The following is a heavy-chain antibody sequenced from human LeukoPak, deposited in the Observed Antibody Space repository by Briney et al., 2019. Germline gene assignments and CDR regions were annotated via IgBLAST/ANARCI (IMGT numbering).Heavy chain of an antibody. CDR3: ASGLVELDY. D-gene: IGHD1-1*01. Sequence: GGSLRLSCAASGFTFTNYAMNWVRQAPGKGLEWVANIKQDGSAKYYMDSVKGRFAISRDNAKNSLYLRMNSLGAEDTAVYYCASGLVELDYWGQGTLVTVSS. V-gene: IGHV3-7*01. CDR2: IKQDGSAK. J-gene: IGHJ4*02. CDR1: GFTFTNYA.